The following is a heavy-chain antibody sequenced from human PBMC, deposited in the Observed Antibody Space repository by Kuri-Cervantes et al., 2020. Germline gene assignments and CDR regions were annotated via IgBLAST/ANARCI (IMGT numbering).Heavy chain of an antibody. CDR1: GFIFGDYV. D-gene: IGHD3-10*01. V-gene: IGHV3-49*04. Sequence: GGSLRLSSTVSGFIFGDYVINWVRQAPGKGLEWVGFISSKAYGGTTEYAESVKGSFTISRDDSKNTLYLQMNSLKTEDTAVYYCTTLEEEFGYWGQGTLVTVSS. CDR3: TTLEEEFGY. CDR2: ISSKAYGGTT. J-gene: IGHJ4*02.